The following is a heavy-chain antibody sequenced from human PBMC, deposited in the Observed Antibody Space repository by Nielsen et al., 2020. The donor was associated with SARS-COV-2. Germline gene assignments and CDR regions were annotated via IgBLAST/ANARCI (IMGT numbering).Heavy chain of an antibody. CDR2: MNPNSGNT. Sequence: ASVKVSCKASGYTFTSYDINWVRQATGQGLEWMGWMNPNSGNTGYAQKFQGRVTMTRNTSISTAYMELSSLRSEDTAVYYCARGTWVYGSGPAGCYYYGMDVWGQGTTVTVSS. J-gene: IGHJ6*02. CDR1: GYTFTSYD. CDR3: ARGTWVYGSGPAGCYYYGMDV. V-gene: IGHV1-8*01. D-gene: IGHD3-10*01.